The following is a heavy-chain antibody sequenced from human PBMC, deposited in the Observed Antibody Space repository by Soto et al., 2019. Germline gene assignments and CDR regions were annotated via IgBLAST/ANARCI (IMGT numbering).Heavy chain of an antibody. CDR3: ARDPDSSGYYYDPTDAFDI. D-gene: IGHD3-22*01. V-gene: IGHV1-69*02. J-gene: IGHJ3*02. CDR1: GGTFSSYT. CDR2: IIPILGIA. Sequence: QVQLVQSGAEVKKPGSSVKVSCKASGGTFSSYTISWVRQAPGQGLEWMVRIIPILGIANYAQKFQGRVTITAEKSKSTAYMELSSLRSEDTAVYYCARDPDSSGYYYDPTDAFDIWGQGTMVTVSS.